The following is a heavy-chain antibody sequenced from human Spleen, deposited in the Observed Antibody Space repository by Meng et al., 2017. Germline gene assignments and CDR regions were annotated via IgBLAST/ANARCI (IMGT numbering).Heavy chain of an antibody. CDR2: ISVYNGNT. Sequence: GTEVMKPGASVTVSCKTSGYTFTSYGISWVRQAPGQGLEWMGWISVYNGNTNYAQTLQGRVTMTTGTSTSTAYMELRSLRSDDTAVYYCARVEVGITSGDYWGQGTLVTVSS. CDR1: GYTFTSYG. J-gene: IGHJ4*02. V-gene: IGHV1-18*01. D-gene: IGHD1-26*01. CDR3: ARVEVGITSGDY.